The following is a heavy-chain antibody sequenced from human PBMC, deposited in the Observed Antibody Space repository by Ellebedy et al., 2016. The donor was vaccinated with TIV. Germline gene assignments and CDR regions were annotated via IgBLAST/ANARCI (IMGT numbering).Heavy chain of an antibody. CDR3: ARYSEDRYDSSGPPDY. J-gene: IGHJ4*02. CDR1: GFTFRDFY. V-gene: IGHV3-11*06. Sequence: PGGSLRLSCAASGFTFRDFYMSWIRQAPGRGLQWLSYISSSGTYTHYADSVKGRFTISRDNAKNSLNLQMNSLSAEDTAVYYCARYSEDRYDSSGPPDYWGQGTLVTVSA. CDR2: ISSSGTYT. D-gene: IGHD3-22*01.